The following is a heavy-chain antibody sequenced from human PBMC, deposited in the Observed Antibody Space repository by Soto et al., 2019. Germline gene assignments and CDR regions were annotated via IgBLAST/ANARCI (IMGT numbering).Heavy chain of an antibody. J-gene: IGHJ4*02. CDR2: VYYSGST. D-gene: IGHD1-1*01. CDR1: GGSISSGGYS. Sequence: SETLSLTCAVSGGSISSGGYSWSWIRQPPGKGLEWIGYVYYSGSTNYNPSLKSRVTISVDTSKNQFSLKLSSVTAADTAMYYCARDTTPSLWGQGTLVTVSS. V-gene: IGHV4-61*08. CDR3: ARDTTPSL.